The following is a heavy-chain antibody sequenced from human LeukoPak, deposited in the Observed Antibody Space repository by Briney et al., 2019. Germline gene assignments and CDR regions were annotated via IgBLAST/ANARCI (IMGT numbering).Heavy chain of an antibody. CDR2: INPNSGGT. CDR3: ARIEGSASTWYD. V-gene: IGHV1-2*02. Sequence: ASVKVSCKTSGHSFTAYYMHWVRQAPGQGLEWMGYINPNSGGTKYAQEFQGRVTMTRDTSITTAYMELARLTSDDTAVYYCARIEGSASTWYDWGQGTLVTVSS. J-gene: IGHJ4*02. CDR1: GHSFTAYY. D-gene: IGHD6-13*01.